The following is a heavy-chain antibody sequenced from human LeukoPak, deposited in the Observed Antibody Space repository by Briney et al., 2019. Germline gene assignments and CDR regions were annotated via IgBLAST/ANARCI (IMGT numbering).Heavy chain of an antibody. V-gene: IGHV3-30*02. D-gene: IGHD3-9*01. J-gene: IGHJ6*03. CDR3: AKDRDYDTLSPTHSSNYYYYYMDV. CDR1: GFTLSSYG. Sequence: GGSLRLSCAASGFTLSSYGMHWVRQAPGKGLEWVAFIRYDGTNKYYADSVKGRFTISRDNSKNTLYLQINSLRAEDTAVYYCAKDRDYDTLSPTHSSNYYYYYMDVWGKGTTVTISS. CDR2: IRYDGTNK.